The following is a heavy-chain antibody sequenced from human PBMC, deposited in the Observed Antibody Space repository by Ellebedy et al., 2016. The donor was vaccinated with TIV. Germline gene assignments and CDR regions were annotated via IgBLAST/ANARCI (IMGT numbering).Heavy chain of an antibody. CDR1: GDSISTVNYY. V-gene: IGHV4-39*07. CDR3: ATTPNGATIDY. Sequence: SETLSLXXTVSGDSISTVNYYWAWIRQPPGKGLEWIGTVFYSGSTSYNPSLKSRVTISIDTSKKHFSLKLSSVTATDTAVYYCATTPNGATIDYWGQGTLVTVSS. D-gene: IGHD5-12*01. CDR2: VFYSGST. J-gene: IGHJ4*02.